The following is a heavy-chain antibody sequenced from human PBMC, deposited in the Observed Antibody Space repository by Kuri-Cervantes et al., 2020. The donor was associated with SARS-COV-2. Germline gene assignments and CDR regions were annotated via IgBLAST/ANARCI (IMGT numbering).Heavy chain of an antibody. J-gene: IGHJ6*02. Sequence: GSLRLSCAVYGGSFSGYYWSWIRQPSGKGLEWIGYIYYSGSTNYNPSLKSRVTISVDTSKNQFSLKLSSVTAADTAVYYCARGWDYGSGSYYPRGDYGMDVWGQGTTVTVSS. CDR3: ARGWDYGSGSYYPRGDYGMDV. CDR1: GGSFSGYY. CDR2: IYYSGST. D-gene: IGHD3-10*01. V-gene: IGHV4-59*01.